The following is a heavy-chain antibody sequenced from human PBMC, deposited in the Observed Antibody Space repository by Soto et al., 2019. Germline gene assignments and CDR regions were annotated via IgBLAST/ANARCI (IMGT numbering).Heavy chain of an antibody. D-gene: IGHD6-13*01. V-gene: IGHV1-69*06. CDR2: IIPIFGTA. J-gene: IGHJ6*02. Sequence: SVKVSCKASGGTFSSYAISWVRQAPGQGLEWMGGIIPIFGTANYAQKFQGRVTITADKSTSTAYMELSSLRSEDTAVYYCARDSSSWTNHYYYGMDVWGQGTTVTVSS. CDR1: GGTFSSYA. CDR3: ARDSSSWTNHYYYGMDV.